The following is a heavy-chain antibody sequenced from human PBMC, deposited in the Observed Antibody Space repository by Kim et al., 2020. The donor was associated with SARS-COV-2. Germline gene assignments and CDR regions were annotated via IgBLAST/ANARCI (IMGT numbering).Heavy chain of an antibody. D-gene: IGHD6-13*01. V-gene: IGHV3-13*01. J-gene: IGHJ3*02. Sequence: GGSLRLSCAASGFTFSSYDMHWVRQATGKGLEWVSAIGTAGDTYYPGPVKGRFTITRENAKNSLYLQMNSRGAGGTAVYYCARGYSCSWYWAFDIWGQGTIVPVSS. CDR3: ARGYSCSWYWAFDI. CDR2: IGTAGDT. CDR1: GFTFSSYD.